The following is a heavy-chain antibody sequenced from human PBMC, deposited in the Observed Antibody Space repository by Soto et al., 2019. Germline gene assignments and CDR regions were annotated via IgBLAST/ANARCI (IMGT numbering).Heavy chain of an antibody. CDR3: ARERRGSPCSTRGEGMDV. J-gene: IGHJ6*02. V-gene: IGHV3-48*03. D-gene: IGHD3-10*01. Sequence: PGWALRLSCAASGFTFSSYEMNWVRQAPGKGLEWVAYVCSSGRTIYYADSVKGRFTSSRENAKNSLYVQMNSLRAEDTAVYYWARERRGSPCSTRGEGMDVWGHGTTVTVSS. CDR2: VCSSGRTI. CDR1: GFTFSSYE.